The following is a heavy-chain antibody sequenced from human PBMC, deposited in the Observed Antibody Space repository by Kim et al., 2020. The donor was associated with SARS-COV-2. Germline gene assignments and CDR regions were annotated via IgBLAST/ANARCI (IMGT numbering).Heavy chain of an antibody. J-gene: IGHJ1*01. CDR2: INHSGST. D-gene: IGHD5-12*01. V-gene: IGHV4-34*01. CDR1: GGSFSGYY. Sequence: SETLSLTCAVYGGSFSGYYWSWIRQPPGKGLEWIGEINHSGSTNYNPSLKSRVTISVDTSKNQFSLKLSSVTAADTAVYYCARGWRGYSGSGATEYFQHWGQGTLVTVSS. CDR3: ARGWRGYSGSGATEYFQH.